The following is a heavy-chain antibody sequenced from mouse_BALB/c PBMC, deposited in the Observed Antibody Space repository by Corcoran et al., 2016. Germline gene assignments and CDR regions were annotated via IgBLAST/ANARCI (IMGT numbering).Heavy chain of an antibody. CDR2: INTYTGEP. CDR3: ARAPLAYYAMDY. Sequence: QIQLVQSGPELKKPGETVKISCKASGYTFTNYGMNWVKQSPGKGLRWMGWINTYTGEPTYADDFKGRFAFYFETSASTAYLQINNLKNEDMATYFCARAPLAYYAMDYWGQGTSVTVSS. J-gene: IGHJ4*01. V-gene: IGHV9-1*02. CDR1: GYTFTNYG.